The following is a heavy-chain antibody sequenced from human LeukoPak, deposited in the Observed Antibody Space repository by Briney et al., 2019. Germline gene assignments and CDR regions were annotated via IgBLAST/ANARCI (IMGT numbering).Heavy chain of an antibody. CDR2: INHSGST. CDR3: ARGPISGSSWYTDNLDY. D-gene: IGHD6-13*01. V-gene: IGHV4-34*01. Sequence: NPSETLSLTCAVYGGSFSGYYWSWIRQPPGKGLEWIGEINHSGSTNYNPSLKSRVTISVDTSKNQFSLKLSSVTAADTAVYYCARGPISGSSWYTDNLDYWGQGTLVTVSS. J-gene: IGHJ4*02. CDR1: GGSFSGYY.